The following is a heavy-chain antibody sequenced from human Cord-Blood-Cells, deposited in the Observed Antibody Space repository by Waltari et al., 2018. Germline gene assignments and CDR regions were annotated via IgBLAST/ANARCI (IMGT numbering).Heavy chain of an antibody. CDR2: ISGSGVST. J-gene: IGHJ4*02. D-gene: IGHD4-17*01. CDR1: GFTFSSYA. Sequence: EVQLLESGGCLVQPGGSLRLSCAASGFTFSSYAMSWVRQAAGKGLEWVSAISGSGVSTYYADSVKGRFTSSRDNSKNTLYLQMNRLRAEDTAVYYCAKDLGYGGNSDYWGQGTLVTVSS. V-gene: IGHV3-23*01. CDR3: AKDLGYGGNSDY.